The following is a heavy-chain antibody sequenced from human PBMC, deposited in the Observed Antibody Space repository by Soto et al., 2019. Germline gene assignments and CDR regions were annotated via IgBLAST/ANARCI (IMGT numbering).Heavy chain of an antibody. D-gene: IGHD3-10*01. CDR1: GASISSGDYY. J-gene: IGHJ5*02. CDR2: IYDSGST. V-gene: IGHV4-30-4*01. CDR3: ASQGVASYNWFDP. Sequence: QVQLQESGPGLVKPSQTLSLTCSVSGASISSGDYYWSWIRQPPGKGLEWIGHIYDSGSTSYSPSLKSRVTISLDTSQNQFSLKLSSVTAADTAVYYCASQGVASYNWFDPWGQGTLVTVSS.